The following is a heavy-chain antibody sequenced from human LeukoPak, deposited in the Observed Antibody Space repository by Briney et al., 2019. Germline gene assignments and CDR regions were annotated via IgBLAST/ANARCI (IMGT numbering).Heavy chain of an antibody. Sequence: PSETLSLTCAVYGGSFSGYYWSWIRQPPGKGLEWIGEINHSGSTNYNPSLKSRVTISVDTSKNQFSLKLSSVTAADTAVYYCARSGYSYGWRYYFDYWGKGTLVTVSS. CDR1: GGSFSGYY. CDR2: INHSGST. D-gene: IGHD5-18*01. J-gene: IGHJ4*02. CDR3: ARSGYSYGWRYYFDY. V-gene: IGHV4-34*01.